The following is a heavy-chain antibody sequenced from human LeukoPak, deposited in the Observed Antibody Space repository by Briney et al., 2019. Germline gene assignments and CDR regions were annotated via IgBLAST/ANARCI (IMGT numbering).Heavy chain of an antibody. J-gene: IGHJ3*02. D-gene: IGHD3-22*01. Sequence: SETLSLTCTVSGGSISSYYWSWIRQPPGKGLEWIGYIYYSGSTNYNPSLKSRVTISVDTSKNQFSLKLSSVTAADTAVYYCARAPYYYDSSGYYYHDAFDIWGQGTMVTVSS. CDR2: IYYSGST. CDR3: ARAPYYYDSSGYYYHDAFDI. V-gene: IGHV4-59*01. CDR1: GGSISSYY.